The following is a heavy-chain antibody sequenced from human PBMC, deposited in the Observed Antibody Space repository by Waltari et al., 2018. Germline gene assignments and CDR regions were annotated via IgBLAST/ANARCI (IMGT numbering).Heavy chain of an antibody. CDR2: MNHNSGNT. CDR1: GYTFTSCD. Sequence: QVQPVQSGAAVKKPGASVKVSCKASGYTFTSCDINWLRQATGQGLEWMGWMNHNSGNTGYAQKFQGRVTMTRNTSISTAYMELSSLRSEDTAVYYCARKLRGGVADYYYGMDVWGQGTTVTVSS. D-gene: IGHD3-16*01. J-gene: IGHJ6*02. CDR3: ARKLRGGVADYYYGMDV. V-gene: IGHV1-8*02.